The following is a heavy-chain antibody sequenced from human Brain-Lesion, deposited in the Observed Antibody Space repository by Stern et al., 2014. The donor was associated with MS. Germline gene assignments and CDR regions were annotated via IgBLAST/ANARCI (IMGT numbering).Heavy chain of an antibody. V-gene: IGHV4-39*01. D-gene: IGHD1-26*01. Sequence: QVQLVQSGPGLVKPSETLSLTCTVSGGSISSSTYYWAWIRQPPGKGLEWIGNISYSGFTYYNPSLKSRVTISVDMSKNQFSLKLSSVTAADPAIYYCARHDSVPRPSQLYSARDRGPGYFDYWGQGTLVTVSS. CDR2: ISYSGFT. J-gene: IGHJ4*02. CDR1: GGSISSSTYY. CDR3: ARHDSVPRPSQLYSARDRGPGYFDY.